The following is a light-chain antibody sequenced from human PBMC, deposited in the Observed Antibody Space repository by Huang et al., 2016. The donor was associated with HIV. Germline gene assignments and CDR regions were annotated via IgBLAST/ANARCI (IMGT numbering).Light chain of an antibody. Sequence: EIVLTQSPGTLSLSPGERATLSCRASQRVGDNYLAWYQQKPGQAPRLLIYGVSTRATGVPNRVSGSGSGTDFTLTINRLESEDFAVYFCQQYGRSPAPFGGGTKVEIK. CDR3: QQYGRSPAP. V-gene: IGKV3-20*01. CDR2: GVS. CDR1: QRVGDNY. J-gene: IGKJ4*01.